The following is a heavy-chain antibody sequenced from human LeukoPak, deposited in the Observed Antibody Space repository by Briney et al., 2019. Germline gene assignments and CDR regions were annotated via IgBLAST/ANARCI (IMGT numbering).Heavy chain of an antibody. J-gene: IGHJ4*02. Sequence: SVKVSCKVSGGTFSSYPISWVRQAPGQGLEWMGEITPIFGEAQNAEKFQGRVTITADEPTSTVYMELTSLRLDDTAMYYCARNSRVASTSGLNYWGQGTLVTVSS. CDR2: ITPIFGEA. CDR1: GGTFSSYP. V-gene: IGHV1-69*13. CDR3: ARNSRVASTSGLNY. D-gene: IGHD5-12*01.